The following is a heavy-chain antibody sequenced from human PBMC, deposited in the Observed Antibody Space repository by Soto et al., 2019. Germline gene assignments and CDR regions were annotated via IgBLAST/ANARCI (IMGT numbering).Heavy chain of an antibody. V-gene: IGHV3-23*01. CDR1: GFTVGSYA. Sequence: GGSLRLSCAASGFTVGSYAMSWVRQAPGKGLEWVSAISGGGSDSYYADSVKGRFTISRDNSKNTLYLQMNSLRAEDTAVYYCARNGDSSDYRGWFDPWGQGTLVTVSS. J-gene: IGHJ5*02. CDR3: ARNGDSSDYRGWFDP. CDR2: ISGGGSDS. D-gene: IGHD3-22*01.